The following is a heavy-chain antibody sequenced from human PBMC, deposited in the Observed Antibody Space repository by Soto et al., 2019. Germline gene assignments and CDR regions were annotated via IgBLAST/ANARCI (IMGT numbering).Heavy chain of an antibody. D-gene: IGHD2-8*01. CDR3: SLLTNGRPGDE. V-gene: IGHV4-39*01. J-gene: IGHJ4*01. Sequence: QVQLQESGPGLVKPSEALSLTCTVSGASVTSDKYHWGWSRQPPGRGLEWIGTVYYSGNTYHNPSLKSRVTMSMDASKSQFSLTLSSAAVADTAMYYCSLLTNGRPGDEWGHGTLVTVSS. CDR2: VYYSGNT. CDR1: GASVTSDKYH.